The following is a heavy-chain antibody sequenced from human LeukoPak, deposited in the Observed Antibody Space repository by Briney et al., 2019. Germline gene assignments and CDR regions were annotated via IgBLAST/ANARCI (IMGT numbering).Heavy chain of an antibody. V-gene: IGHV3-9*01. CDR2: ISGNSGSI. J-gene: IGHJ4*02. CDR1: GFTFDDYA. CDR3: ASLVFVAAAPFSY. Sequence: PGGSLRLSCAASGFTFDDYAMHCVRQAPGKGLEWVSGISGNSGSIGYADSVKGRFTISRDNAKNSLYLQMNSLRAEDTAVYYCASLVFVAAAPFSYWGQGTLVTVSS. D-gene: IGHD6-13*01.